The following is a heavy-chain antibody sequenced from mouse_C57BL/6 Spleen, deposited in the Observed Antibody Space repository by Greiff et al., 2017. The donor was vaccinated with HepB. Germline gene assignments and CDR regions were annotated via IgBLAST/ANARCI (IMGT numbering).Heavy chain of an antibody. Sequence: QVQLQQPGAELVRPGSSVKLSCKASGSTFTSYWMDWVKQRPGQGLEWIGNIYPSDSETHYNQKFKDKATLTVDKSSSTASMQLSSLTSEDSAVYYCARSGWDAMDYWGQGTSVTVSS. CDR1: GSTFTSYW. J-gene: IGHJ4*01. CDR2: IYPSDSET. V-gene: IGHV1-61*01. CDR3: ARSGWDAMDY. D-gene: IGHD1-1*02.